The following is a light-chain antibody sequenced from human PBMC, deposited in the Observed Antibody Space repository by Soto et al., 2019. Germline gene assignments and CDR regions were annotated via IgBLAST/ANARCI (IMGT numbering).Light chain of an antibody. J-gene: IGLJ2*01. V-gene: IGLV2-14*01. CDR1: SSDVGGYNY. CDR3: SSYTSSSTLP. Sequence: HSALTQPASVSGSPGQSITISCTGTSSDVGGYNYVSWYQQHPGKAPKLMIYDVSNRPSGVSNRFSGSKSGNTASLTISRLQAEDEADYYCSSYTSSSTLPFGGGTKLTVL. CDR2: DVS.